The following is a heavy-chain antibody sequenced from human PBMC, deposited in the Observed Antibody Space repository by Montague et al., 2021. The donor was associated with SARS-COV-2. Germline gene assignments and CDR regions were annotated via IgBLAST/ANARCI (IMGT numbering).Heavy chain of an antibody. CDR3: ARIPEYSSGGGPDWYFDL. CDR1: GFSVSTSGLC. J-gene: IGHJ2*01. D-gene: IGHD6-19*01. CDR2: IDWDDDT. V-gene: IGHV2-70*01. Sequence: PALVKPTQTLTLTCTFSGFSVSTSGLCVSWIRQPPGEALEWLALIDWDDDTYYSTSLKTRLAISKDISKNQVVLTMTDMDPVDTGTYYCARIPEYSSGGGPDWYFDLWGRGTLVTVSS.